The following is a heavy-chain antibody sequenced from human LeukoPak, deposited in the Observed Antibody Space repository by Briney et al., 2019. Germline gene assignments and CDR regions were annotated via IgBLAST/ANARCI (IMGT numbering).Heavy chain of an antibody. Sequence: GRSLRLSCAASGFTFSSYAMSWVRQAPGKGLEWVSAISGSGGSTYYADSVKGRFTISRDNSRNTLYLQMNSLRAEDTAVYYCAKILQQWLVYYFGYWGQGTLVTVSS. D-gene: IGHD6-19*01. CDR1: GFTFSSYA. CDR3: AKILQQWLVYYFGY. V-gene: IGHV3-23*01. CDR2: ISGSGGST. J-gene: IGHJ4*02.